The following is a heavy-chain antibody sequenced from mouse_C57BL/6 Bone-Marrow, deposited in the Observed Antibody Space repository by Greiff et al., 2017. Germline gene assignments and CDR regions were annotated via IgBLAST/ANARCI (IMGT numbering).Heavy chain of an antibody. V-gene: IGHV1-55*01. J-gene: IGHJ4*01. Sequence: QVQLQQPGAELVKPGASVKMSCKASGYTFTSYWITWVKQRPGQGLEWIGDIYPGSGSTNYNEKFKSKATLTVDTSSSTASMQLSSLTSEDSAVYYCARTGSSLYYAMDYWGQGTSVTVSS. CDR1: GYTFTSYW. D-gene: IGHD1-1*01. CDR2: IYPGSGST. CDR3: ARTGSSLYYAMDY.